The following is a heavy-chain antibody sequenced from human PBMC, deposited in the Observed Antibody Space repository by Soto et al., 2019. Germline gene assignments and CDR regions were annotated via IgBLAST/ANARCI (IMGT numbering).Heavy chain of an antibody. CDR2: ISAYNGNT. Sequence: GASVKVSCKASGYTFTSYGISWVRQAPGQGLEWMGWISAYNGNTNYAQKLQGRVTMTTDTSTSAAYMELRSLRSDDTAVYYCARDVRFYDFWSGYYSKPYYYYGMDVWGQGTTVTVSS. CDR3: ARDVRFYDFWSGYYSKPYYYYGMDV. D-gene: IGHD3-3*01. V-gene: IGHV1-18*01. J-gene: IGHJ6*02. CDR1: GYTFTSYG.